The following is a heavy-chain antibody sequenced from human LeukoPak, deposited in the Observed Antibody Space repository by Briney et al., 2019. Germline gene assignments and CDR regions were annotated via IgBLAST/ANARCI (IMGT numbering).Heavy chain of an antibody. V-gene: IGHV4-59*01. CDR3: ARGRIGGPKAPFDY. CDR1: GGSLSNYY. D-gene: IGHD3-16*01. CDR2: IYESGST. J-gene: IGHJ4*02. Sequence: SEPLSLTCTVSGGSLSNYYWSWIRQPPGKGLEWIGHIYESGSTTYNPSLKSRVTISVDTSKNQFSLRLSSVTAADTAIYYCARGRIGGPKAPFDYWGQGTLVTVSS.